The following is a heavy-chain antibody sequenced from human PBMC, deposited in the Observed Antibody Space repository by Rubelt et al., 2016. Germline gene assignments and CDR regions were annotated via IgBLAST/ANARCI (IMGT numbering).Heavy chain of an antibody. Sequence: QMPGKGLEWMGIIYPGDSDTRYSPSFQGQVTISADKSISTAYLQWSSLKASDTAMYYRARRREGAAEDYWGQGTLVTVSS. V-gene: IGHV5-51*01. J-gene: IGHJ4*02. D-gene: IGHD6-25*01. CDR3: ARRREGAAEDY. CDR2: IYPGDSDT.